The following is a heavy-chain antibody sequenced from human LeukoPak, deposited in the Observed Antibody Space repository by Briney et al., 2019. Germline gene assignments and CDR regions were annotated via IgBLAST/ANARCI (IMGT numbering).Heavy chain of an antibody. CDR3: ARDRGGSYSYYFDY. V-gene: IGHV1-18*01. Sequence: VASVKVSCKASGYTFTSYGISWVRQAPGQGLEWMGWISAYNGNTNYAQKLQGRVTMTTDTSTSTAYMELRSLRSDDTAVYYCARDRGGSYSYYFDYWGQGTLDTVSS. J-gene: IGHJ4*02. CDR1: GYTFTSYG. D-gene: IGHD1-26*01. CDR2: ISAYNGNT.